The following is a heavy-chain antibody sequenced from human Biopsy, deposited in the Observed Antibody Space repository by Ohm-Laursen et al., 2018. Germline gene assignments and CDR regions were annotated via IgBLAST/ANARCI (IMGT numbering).Heavy chain of an antibody. Sequence: PSETLSLTCSVSGDSVTKYYWSWIRQPPGKGLEWIGHIYYSVMTNYNPSLQSRVSISVDTSRNQVSLTLSSVTAADTAVYYCARDSGTLNYGNFKYYHYYGMDVWGQGTKVTVSS. D-gene: IGHD4-11*01. CDR3: ARDSGTLNYGNFKYYHYYGMDV. V-gene: IGHV4-59*02. CDR1: GDSVTKYY. CDR2: IYYSVMT. J-gene: IGHJ6*02.